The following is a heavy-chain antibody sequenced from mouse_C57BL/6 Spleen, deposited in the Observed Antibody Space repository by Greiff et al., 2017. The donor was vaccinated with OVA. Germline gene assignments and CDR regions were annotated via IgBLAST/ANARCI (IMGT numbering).Heavy chain of an antibody. CDR2: IYPGDGDT. D-gene: IGHD1-1*01. Sequence: VQLQQSGAELVKPGASVKISCKASGYAFSSYWMNWVKQRPGKGLEWIGQIYPGDGDTNYNGKFKGKATLTADKSSSTAYMQLSSLTSEDSAVYFCAREGYYGSSSFAYWGQGTLVTVSA. CDR1: GYAFSSYW. J-gene: IGHJ3*01. V-gene: IGHV1-80*01. CDR3: AREGYYGSSSFAY.